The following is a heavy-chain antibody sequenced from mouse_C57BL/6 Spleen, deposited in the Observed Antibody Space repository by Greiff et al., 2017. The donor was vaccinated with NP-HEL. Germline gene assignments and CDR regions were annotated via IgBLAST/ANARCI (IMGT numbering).Heavy chain of an antibody. CDR3: ARSADSSGYVFDY. CDR2: INPNNGGT. Sequence: EVQLQQSGPELVKPGASVKISCKASGYTFTDYYMNWVKQSHGKSLEWIGDINPNNGGTSYNQKFKGKATLTVDKSSSTAYMELRSLTSEDSAVYYCARSADSSGYVFDYWGQGTTLTVSS. CDR1: GYTFTDYY. J-gene: IGHJ2*01. D-gene: IGHD3-2*02. V-gene: IGHV1-26*01.